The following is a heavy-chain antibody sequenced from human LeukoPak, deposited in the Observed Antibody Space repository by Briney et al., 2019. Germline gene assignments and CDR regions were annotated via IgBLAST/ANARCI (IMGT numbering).Heavy chain of an antibody. Sequence: PSETLSLTCTVSGGSISSSSYYWGWIRQPPGKGLEWIGSIYYSGSTYYNPSLKSRVTISVDKSKNQFSLRLSSVTAADTAVYYCARELHFPVYYFDSWGQGTLVTVSS. D-gene: IGHD2/OR15-2a*01. CDR3: ARELHFPVYYFDS. J-gene: IGHJ4*02. V-gene: IGHV4-39*07. CDR1: GGSISSSSYY. CDR2: IYYSGST.